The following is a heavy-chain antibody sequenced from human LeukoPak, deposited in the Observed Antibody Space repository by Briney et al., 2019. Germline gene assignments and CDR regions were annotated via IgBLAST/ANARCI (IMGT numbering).Heavy chain of an antibody. CDR2: INPNSGGT. Sequence: VSVKVSCKASGYTFTGYYMHWVRQAPGQGLEWMGWINPNSGGTNYAQKFQGRVTMTRDTSISTAYMELSRLRSDDTAVYYCARDIFPYCGGDCYVDYWGQGTLVTVSS. J-gene: IGHJ4*02. CDR3: ARDIFPYCGGDCYVDY. V-gene: IGHV1-2*02. D-gene: IGHD2-21*02. CDR1: GYTFTGYY.